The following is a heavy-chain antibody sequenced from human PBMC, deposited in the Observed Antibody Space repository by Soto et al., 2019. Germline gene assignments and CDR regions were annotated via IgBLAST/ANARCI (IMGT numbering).Heavy chain of an antibody. CDR3: ARRYRGTFDY. Sequence: PSETLSLTCAVYGGSFSGYYWSWIRQPPGKGLEWIGEINHSGSTNYNPSLKSRVTISVDTSKNQFSLKLSSVTAADTAVYYCARRYRGTFDYWGQGTLVTVYS. CDR2: INHSGST. CDR1: GGSFSGYY. D-gene: IGHD2-15*01. V-gene: IGHV4-34*01. J-gene: IGHJ4*02.